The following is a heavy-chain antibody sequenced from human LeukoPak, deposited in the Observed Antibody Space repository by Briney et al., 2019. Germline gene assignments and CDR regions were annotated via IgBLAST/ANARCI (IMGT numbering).Heavy chain of an antibody. J-gene: IGHJ4*02. CDR1: GYTFTSYD. CDR3: ARNAYSDTTVVTRGGY. D-gene: IGHD4-23*01. V-gene: IGHV1-8*01. CDR2: MNPNSGNT. Sequence: ASVKVSCKASGYTFTSYDINWVRQATGQGLEWMGWMNPNSGNTGYAQKFQGRVTMTRNTSISTAYMELRSLRSDDTAVYYCARNAYSDTTVVTRGGYWGQGTLVTVSS.